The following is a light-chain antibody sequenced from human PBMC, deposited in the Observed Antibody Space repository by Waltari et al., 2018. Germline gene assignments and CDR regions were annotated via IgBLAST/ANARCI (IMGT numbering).Light chain of an antibody. CDR1: QSMSSW. CDR3: QQYNNYPLT. Sequence: DIQMTQSPSTLSASVGDRVTITCRASQSMSSWLAWYQQKPGKAPNLLIYKASSLDSGVPSRFSGSGSGTEFTLTISSLQPDDVAAYYCQQYNNYPLTVGGGTKVEIK. CDR2: KAS. V-gene: IGKV1-5*03. J-gene: IGKJ4*01.